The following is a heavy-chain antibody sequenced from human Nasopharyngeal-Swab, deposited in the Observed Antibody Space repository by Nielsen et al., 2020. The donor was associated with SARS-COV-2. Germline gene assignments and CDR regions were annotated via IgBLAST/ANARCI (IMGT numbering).Heavy chain of an antibody. J-gene: IGHJ3*02. CDR1: GFTFSSSW. CDR3: AREGLYYYDSSGYYHDAFDI. Sequence: GESLKISCAASGFTFSSSWMSWVRQAPGKGLEWVANIKQDGSEKYYVDSVKGRFTISRDNAKNSLYLQINSLRAEDTAVYYCAREGLYYYDSSGYYHDAFDIWGQGTMVTVSS. D-gene: IGHD3-22*01. CDR2: IKQDGSEK. V-gene: IGHV3-7*01.